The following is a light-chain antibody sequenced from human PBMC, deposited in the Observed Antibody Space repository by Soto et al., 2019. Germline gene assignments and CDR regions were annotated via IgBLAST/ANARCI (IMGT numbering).Light chain of an antibody. V-gene: IGKV3-20*01. CDR3: QQYGSSRGT. J-gene: IGKJ1*01. Sequence: EIVMTQSPATLSVSPGERATLSCRASHSVSSYLAWYQQKPGQAPRLLIYGASSRATGIPDRFSGSGSGTDFTLTISRLEPEDFAVYYCQQYGSSRGTFGQGTKVDIK. CDR1: HSVSSY. CDR2: GAS.